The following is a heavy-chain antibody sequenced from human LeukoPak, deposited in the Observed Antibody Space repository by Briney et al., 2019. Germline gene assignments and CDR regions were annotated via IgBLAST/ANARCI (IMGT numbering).Heavy chain of an antibody. D-gene: IGHD5-24*01. CDR1: GFTSDDYA. V-gene: IGHV3-9*02. CDR3: AKDGYGYKTTSYFDY. CDR2: ISWNSGSI. Sequence: GGSLRLSCAASGFTSDDYAMHWVRQAPGKGLEWVSGISWNSGSIGYADSVKGRFTISRDNAKNSLYLQMNSLRAEDTALYYCAKDGYGYKTTSYFDYWGQGTLVTVSS. J-gene: IGHJ4*02.